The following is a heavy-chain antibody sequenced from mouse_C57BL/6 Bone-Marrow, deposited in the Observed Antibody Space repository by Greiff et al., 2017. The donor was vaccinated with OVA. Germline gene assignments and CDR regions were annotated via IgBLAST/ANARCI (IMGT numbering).Heavy chain of an antibody. D-gene: IGHD1-1*01. V-gene: IGHV1-4*01. CDR3: ARCGDGGYFDV. Sequence: VQLQQSGAELARPGASVKMSCKASGYTFTSYTMHWVKQRPGQGLEWIGYINPSSGYTKYNQKFKDKATLTADKSSSTAYMQLSSLTSEDSAVYYCARCGDGGYFDVWGTGTTVTVSS. CDR1: GYTFTSYT. J-gene: IGHJ1*03. CDR2: INPSSGYT.